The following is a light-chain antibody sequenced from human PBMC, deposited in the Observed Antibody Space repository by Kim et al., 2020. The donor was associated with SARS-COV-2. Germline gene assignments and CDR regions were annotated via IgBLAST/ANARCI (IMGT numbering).Light chain of an antibody. CDR3: SSYTSSSSPV. Sequence: QSALTQPASVSGSPGQSITISCTGTSSDVGGYNSVFWYQQHPAKAPKLMIYDVSNRPSGVSDRFSGSKSGNTASLTISGVQAEDEADYYCSSYTSSSSPVFGGGTQLTV. CDR2: DVS. CDR1: SSDVGGYNS. V-gene: IGLV2-14*03. J-gene: IGLJ2*01.